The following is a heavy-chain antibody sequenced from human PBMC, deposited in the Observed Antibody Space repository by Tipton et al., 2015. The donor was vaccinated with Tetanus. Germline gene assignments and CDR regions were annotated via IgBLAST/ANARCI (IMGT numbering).Heavy chain of an antibody. CDR2: MNPNSGNT. Sequence: QVQLVQSGAEVKKPGASVKVSCKASGYTFTSYDINWVRQATGQGLEWMGWMNPNSGNTGYAQKFQGRVTMTRNTSISTAYMELSSLRSEDTAVYYCARARTRGGSYRGYYFDYWGQGTLVTVSS. D-gene: IGHD1-26*01. CDR3: ARARTRGGSYRGYYFDY. J-gene: IGHJ4*02. V-gene: IGHV1-8*01. CDR1: GYTFTSYD.